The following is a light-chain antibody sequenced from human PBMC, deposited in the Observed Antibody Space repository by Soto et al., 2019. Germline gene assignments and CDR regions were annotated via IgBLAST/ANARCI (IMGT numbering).Light chain of an antibody. CDR3: QQYDEHSIT. J-gene: IGKJ5*01. CDR1: QSLVHSDGNTY. V-gene: IGKV2-30*02. CDR2: KVS. Sequence: DVVMTQSPLSLPVTLGQPASISCRSSQSLVHSDGNTYLNWFQQRPGQSPRRLIYKVSNRDSGVPSRFSGSGSGTEFTLSISSLQPDDFGTYYCQQYDEHSITFGQGTRLEIK.